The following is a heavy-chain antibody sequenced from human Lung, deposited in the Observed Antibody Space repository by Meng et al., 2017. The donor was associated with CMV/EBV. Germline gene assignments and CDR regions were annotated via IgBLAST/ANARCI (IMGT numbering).Heavy chain of an antibody. Sequence: GGSLRLCCAASGFIFSSYWLSWVRQVPGKGLVWVSCINPDGSIRRYADFVKGRFSVSRDNAKNTVSMEMNSLRAEDTAMYYCVRDLRMGPWGQGTLVTVSS. CDR1: GFIFSSYW. CDR3: VRDLRMGP. J-gene: IGHJ5*02. V-gene: IGHV3-74*01. CDR2: INPDGSIR.